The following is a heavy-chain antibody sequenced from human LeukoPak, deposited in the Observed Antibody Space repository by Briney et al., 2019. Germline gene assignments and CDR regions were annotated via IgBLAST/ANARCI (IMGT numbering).Heavy chain of an antibody. Sequence: GGSLRLSCAASGFTFSSYSMNWVRQAPGKGLEWVSSISSSSSYIYYADSVKGRFTISRDNAKNSLYLQMNSLRAEDTAVYYCARTHLSIAVAEVYFDYWGQGTLVTVSS. D-gene: IGHD6-19*01. CDR2: ISSSSSYI. J-gene: IGHJ4*02. CDR1: GFTFSSYS. V-gene: IGHV3-21*01. CDR3: ARTHLSIAVAEVYFDY.